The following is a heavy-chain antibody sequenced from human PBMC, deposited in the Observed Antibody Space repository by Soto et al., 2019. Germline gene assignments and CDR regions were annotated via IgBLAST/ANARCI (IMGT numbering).Heavy chain of an antibody. CDR2: IWYDGSNK. CDR1: GFTFSSYG. D-gene: IGHD5-18*01. V-gene: IGHV3-33*01. Sequence: QVQLVESGGGVVQPGRSLRLSCAASGFTFSSYGMHWVRQAPGKGLEWVAVIWYDGSNKYYADSVKGRFTISRDNSKNTLYLQMNSLRAEDTAVYYCARDHGSYGYFADYWGQGTLVTVSS. J-gene: IGHJ4*02. CDR3: ARDHGSYGYFADY.